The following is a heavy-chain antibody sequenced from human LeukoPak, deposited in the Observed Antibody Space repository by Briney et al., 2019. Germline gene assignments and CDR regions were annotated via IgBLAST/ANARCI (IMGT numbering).Heavy chain of an antibody. J-gene: IGHJ4*02. CDR3: ARLFQRNELNYYDSSGYSLGY. D-gene: IGHD3-22*01. CDR1: GYTFTSYG. CDR2: ISAYNGNT. V-gene: IGHV1-18*01. Sequence: ASVKVSCKASGYTFTSYGISWVRQAPGQGLEWMGWISAYNGNTNYAQKFQGRITITRNTSIRTAYMELSSLRSEDTAVYYCARLFQRNELNYYDSSGYSLGYWGQGTLVTVSS.